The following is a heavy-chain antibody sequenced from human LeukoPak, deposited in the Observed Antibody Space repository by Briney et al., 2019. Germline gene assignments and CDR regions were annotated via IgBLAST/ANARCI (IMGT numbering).Heavy chain of an antibody. CDR3: ARGTAHTIFGVVMDRNAFDI. V-gene: IGHV1-46*01. J-gene: IGHJ3*02. CDR1: GYTFTSYY. Sequence: ASVKVSCKASGYTFTSYYMHWVRQAPGQGLEWMGIINPSGGSTSYAQKFQGRVTMTRDTSTSTVYMELSSLRSEDTAVYYCARGTAHTIFGVVMDRNAFDIWGQGTMVTVSS. CDR2: INPSGGST. D-gene: IGHD3-3*01.